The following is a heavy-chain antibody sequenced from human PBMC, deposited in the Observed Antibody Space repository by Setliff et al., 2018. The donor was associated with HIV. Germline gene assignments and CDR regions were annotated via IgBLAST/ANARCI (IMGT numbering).Heavy chain of an antibody. V-gene: IGHV3-7*01. CDR1: GFTFSTYW. D-gene: IGHD2-15*01. J-gene: IGHJ6*03. CDR3: AKHECSGGCYYYMDV. CDR2: IKQDGSEK. Sequence: PGGSLRLSCAASGFTFSTYWMSWVRQAPGKGLEWVANIKQDGSEKYYVDSVKGRFTISRDNSKNTLYLQMNSLRVEDTAMYYCAKHECSGGCYYYMDVWGKGIMVTVSS.